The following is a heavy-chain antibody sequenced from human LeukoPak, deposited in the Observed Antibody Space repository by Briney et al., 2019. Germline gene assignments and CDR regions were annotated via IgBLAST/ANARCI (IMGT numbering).Heavy chain of an antibody. J-gene: IGHJ6*02. CDR3: ARGNIELYYYGMDV. D-gene: IGHD1-7*01. V-gene: IGHV4-59*01. CDR1: GVSISNFY. Sequence: PSETLSLTCTVSGVSISNFYWIWLRQPPGKALEWMGYIYYSGSTNYDPSLESRVTISVDTSKNQFSLTLSSVTAAGTAVYYCARGNIELYYYGMDVWGQGTTVTVSS. CDR2: IYYSGST.